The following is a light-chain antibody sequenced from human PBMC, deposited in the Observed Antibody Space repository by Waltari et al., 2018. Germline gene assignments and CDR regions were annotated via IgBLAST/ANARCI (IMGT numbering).Light chain of an antibody. V-gene: IGKV1-5*03. CDR2: MAS. CDR1: QSVGTW. Sequence: DIQMTQSPSTLSASVGDRVTISCRASQSVGTWLAWYQQKPGKAPKLLIYMASSLESGVPSRFSGSGSGTEFTLTINSLQPDDFATYSCQQYSSFSTFGQGTKL. J-gene: IGKJ2*01. CDR3: QQYSSFST.